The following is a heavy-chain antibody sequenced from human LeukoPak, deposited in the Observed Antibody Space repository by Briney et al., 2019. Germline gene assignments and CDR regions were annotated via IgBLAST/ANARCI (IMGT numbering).Heavy chain of an antibody. CDR3: ARVRYRLAETYIDY. Sequence: ASVKVSCKASGYIFTGYYLHWVRQAPGQGLQWMGWINPNSGGTNYAQKFQGRVTMTRDTSISTAYMELSRLRSDDTAVYYCARVRYRLAETYIDYWGQGTLVTVSS. CDR1: GYIFTGYY. J-gene: IGHJ4*02. CDR2: INPNSGGT. V-gene: IGHV1-2*02. D-gene: IGHD3-16*01.